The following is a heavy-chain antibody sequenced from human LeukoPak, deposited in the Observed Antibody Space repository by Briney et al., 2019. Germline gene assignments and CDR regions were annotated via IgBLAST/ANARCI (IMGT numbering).Heavy chain of an antibody. J-gene: IGHJ4*02. D-gene: IGHD2-2*01. CDR1: GGTFSSYA. CDR3: AAFIVVVPAASVLGDY. Sequence: ASVKVSCKASGGTFSSYAISWVRQAPGQGLEWMGGIIPIFGTANYAQKFQGRVTITTDESTSTAYMELSSLRSEDTAVYYCAAFIVVVPAASVLGDYWGQGTLVTVSS. V-gene: IGHV1-69*05. CDR2: IIPIFGTA.